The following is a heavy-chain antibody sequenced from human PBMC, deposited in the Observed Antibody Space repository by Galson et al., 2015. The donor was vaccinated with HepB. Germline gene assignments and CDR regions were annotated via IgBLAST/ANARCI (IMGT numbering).Heavy chain of an antibody. J-gene: IGHJ4*02. Sequence: PALVKPTQTLTLTYTFSGFSLSTSGVAVGWIRQPPGKALEWLALTYWNDDKRYSPSLRNRLTITKDTSKNQVVLTMTNMDPVDTGTYYCAHGRKLGMNFDSWGQGTLVTVSS. CDR1: GFSLSTSGVA. D-gene: IGHD7-27*01. CDR2: TYWNDDK. CDR3: AHGRKLGMNFDS. V-gene: IGHV2-5*01.